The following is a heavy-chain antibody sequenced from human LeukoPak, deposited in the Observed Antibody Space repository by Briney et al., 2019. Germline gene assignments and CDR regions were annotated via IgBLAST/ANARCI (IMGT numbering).Heavy chain of an antibody. J-gene: IGHJ4*02. CDR2: MNPNSGYT. V-gene: IGHV1-8*03. CDR3: ARVAGSIDY. CDR1: GYTFTTYD. D-gene: IGHD6-19*01. Sequence: ASAKVSCKASGYTFTTYDINWVRQATGQGIEWMGWMNPNSGYTGYAQKFQGRVTITRDTSISTAYMELSSLRSEDTAVYYCARVAGSIDYWGQGTLVTVSS.